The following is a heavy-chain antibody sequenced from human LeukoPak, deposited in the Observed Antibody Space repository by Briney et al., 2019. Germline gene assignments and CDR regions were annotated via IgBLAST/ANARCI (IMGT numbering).Heavy chain of an antibody. V-gene: IGHV4-30-2*01. J-gene: IGHJ4*02. D-gene: IGHD6-6*01. CDR2: IYHSGST. Sequence: SETLSLTCAVSGGSISSGGYSWSWIRQPPGKGLEWIGYIYHSGSTYYNPSLKSRVTISVDRSKNQFSLKLSSVTAADTAVYYCAKDVKKQLWSYFDYWGQGTLVTVSS. CDR3: AKDVKKQLWSYFDY. CDR1: GGSISSGGYS.